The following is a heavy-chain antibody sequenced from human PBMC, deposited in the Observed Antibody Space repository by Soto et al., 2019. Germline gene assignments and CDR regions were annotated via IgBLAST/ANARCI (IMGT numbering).Heavy chain of an antibody. CDR3: ARSIAVAGVRWFDP. V-gene: IGHV3-23*01. D-gene: IGHD6-19*01. Sequence: GGSLRLSCAASGFTFSSYAMSWVRQAPGKGLEWVSAISGSGGSTYYADSVKGRVTITRDTSASTAYMELSSLRSEDTAVYYCARSIAVAGVRWFDPWGQGTLVTVSS. CDR2: ISGSGGST. CDR1: GFTFSSYA. J-gene: IGHJ5*02.